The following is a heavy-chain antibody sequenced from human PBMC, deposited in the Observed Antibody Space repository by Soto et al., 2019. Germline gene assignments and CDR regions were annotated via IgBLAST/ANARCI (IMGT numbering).Heavy chain of an antibody. CDR3: ARARPHCSSTTCYDDYYGMDV. V-gene: IGHV3-30-3*01. CDR1: GSSFSSYP. D-gene: IGHD2-2*01. J-gene: IGHJ6*02. Sequence: GGSLRLSCAASGSSFSSYPMHWVRQAPGKGLEWVAVISYEGSSKYYADSVKGRFTISRDNSKNTLYLQMNGLRTEDTAVYYCARARPHCSSTTCYDDYYGMDVWGQGTTVTVSS. CDR2: ISYEGSSK.